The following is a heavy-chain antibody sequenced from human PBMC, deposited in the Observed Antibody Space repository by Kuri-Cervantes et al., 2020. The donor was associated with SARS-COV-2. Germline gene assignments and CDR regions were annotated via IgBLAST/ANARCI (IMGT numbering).Heavy chain of an antibody. V-gene: IGHV4-59*01. CDR2: MSYIGTT. D-gene: IGHD5-24*01. CDR3: ARVVATIGYYYYGMDV. CDR1: GGSIRGYY. J-gene: IGHJ6*02. Sequence: SETLSLTCSVSGGSIRGYYWSWIRQPPGKGLEWMGYMSYIGTTDYNPSLQSRGSISGDTSKNQFSLKLSSVTAADTAVYYCARVVATIGYYYYGMDVWGQGTTVTVSS.